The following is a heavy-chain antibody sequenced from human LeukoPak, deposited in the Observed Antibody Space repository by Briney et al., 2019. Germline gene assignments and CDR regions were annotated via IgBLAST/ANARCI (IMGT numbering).Heavy chain of an antibody. Sequence: PGGSLRLSCAASGFTFSSYGMHWVRQAPGKGLEWVAVIWYDGSNKYYADSVKGRFTISRDNSKNTLYLQMNSLRAEDTAVYYCARDRGEMATFYHFDYWGQGTLVTVSS. V-gene: IGHV3-33*01. CDR2: IWYDGSNK. D-gene: IGHD5-24*01. CDR3: ARDRGEMATFYHFDY. J-gene: IGHJ4*02. CDR1: GFTFSSYG.